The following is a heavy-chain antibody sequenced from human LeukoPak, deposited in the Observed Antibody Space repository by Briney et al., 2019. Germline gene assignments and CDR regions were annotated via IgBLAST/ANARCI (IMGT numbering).Heavy chain of an antibody. J-gene: IGHJ4*02. Sequence: SETLSLTCAVYGGSFSGYHWSWIRQPPGKGLEWLGEINHSGSTNYNPSLKSRVTISVDTPKNQFSLKLSSVTAADTAVYYCARGNRGYSYAKNWGQGTLVTVSS. CDR2: INHSGST. V-gene: IGHV4-34*01. D-gene: IGHD5-18*01. CDR1: GGSFSGYH. CDR3: ARGNRGYSYAKN.